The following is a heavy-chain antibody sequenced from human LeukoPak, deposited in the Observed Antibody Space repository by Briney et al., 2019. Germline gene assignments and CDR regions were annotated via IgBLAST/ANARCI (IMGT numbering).Heavy chain of an antibody. D-gene: IGHD2-15*01. CDR3: ARLCGGSCYSVPD. V-gene: IGHV4-34*01. CDR2: INHSGST. Sequence: SETLSLTCAVYGGSFSGYYWSWIRQPPGKGLEWIGEINHSGSTNYNPSLKSRVTISVDTSKNQFSLKLSSVTAADTAVYYCARLCGGSCYSVPDWGRGTLVTVSS. J-gene: IGHJ4*02. CDR1: GGSFSGYY.